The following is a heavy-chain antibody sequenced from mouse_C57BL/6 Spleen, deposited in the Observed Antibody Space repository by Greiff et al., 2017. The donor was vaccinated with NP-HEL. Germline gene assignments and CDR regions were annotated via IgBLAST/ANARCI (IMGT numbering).Heavy chain of an antibody. V-gene: IGHV1-26*01. CDR3: ARWTVVAHWYFDV. CDR1: GYTFTDYY. Sequence: VQLKQSGPELVKPGASVKISCKASGYTFTDYYMNWVKQSHGKSLEWIGDINPNNGGTSYNQKFKGKATLTVDTSSSTAYMELRSLTSEDSAVYYCARWTVVAHWYFDVWGTGTTVTVSS. J-gene: IGHJ1*03. D-gene: IGHD1-1*01. CDR2: INPNNGGT.